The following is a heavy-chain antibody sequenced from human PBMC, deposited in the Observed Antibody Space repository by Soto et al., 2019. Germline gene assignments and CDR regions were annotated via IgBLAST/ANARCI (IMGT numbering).Heavy chain of an antibody. V-gene: IGHV4-39*01. J-gene: IGHJ6*02. CDR2: IYYSGST. CDR3: ARHAYYYGMDV. CDR1: GGSISSSSYY. Sequence: SETLSLTCTVSGGSISSSSYYWGWIRQPPGKGLEWIGSIYYSGSTYYNPSLKGRVTISVDTSKNQFSLKLSSVTAADTAVYYCARHAYYYGMDVWGQGTTVTVSS.